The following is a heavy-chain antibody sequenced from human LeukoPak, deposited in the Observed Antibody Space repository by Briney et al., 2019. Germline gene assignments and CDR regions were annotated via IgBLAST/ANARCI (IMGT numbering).Heavy chain of an antibody. J-gene: IGHJ6*02. CDR1: GYTFTSYW. Sequence: GESLKISCKGSGYTFTSYWIGWVRQMPGKGLEWMGIIYPGDSDTKYSPSFQGHVTMSADKTISTAYLQWSSLKASDTAMYYCARVTGVRGVTSLYYYGMDVWGQGTTVTVSS. V-gene: IGHV5-51*01. CDR2: IYPGDSDT. CDR3: ARVTGVRGVTSLYYYGMDV. D-gene: IGHD3-10*01.